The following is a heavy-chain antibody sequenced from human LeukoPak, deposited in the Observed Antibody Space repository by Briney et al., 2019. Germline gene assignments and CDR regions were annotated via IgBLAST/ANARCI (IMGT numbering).Heavy chain of an antibody. CDR2: IYSGGTI. CDR3: ARRAGGYSHPYDY. Sequence: GGSLRLSCAVSGFTVSGNYMSWVTQAPGKGLEWVSLIYSGGTIYYADSVKGRFTISRDNSKNTLYLQMNSLRAEDTAVYYCARRAGGYSHPYDYWGQGILVTVSS. CDR1: GFTVSGNY. D-gene: IGHD4-23*01. V-gene: IGHV3-53*01. J-gene: IGHJ4*02.